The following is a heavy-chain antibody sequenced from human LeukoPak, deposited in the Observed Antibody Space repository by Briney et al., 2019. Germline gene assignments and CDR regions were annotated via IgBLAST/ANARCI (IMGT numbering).Heavy chain of an antibody. V-gene: IGHV4-38-2*02. J-gene: IGHJ4*02. Sequence: SETLSLTCTVSGYSISSGYYWGWIRQPPGKGQGGIGSIYHSGSTYYNPSLKSRVTISVDTSKNQFSLKLSSVTAADTAVYYCARRGGLGATINYWGQGTLVTVSS. CDR1: GYSISSGYY. CDR2: IYHSGST. D-gene: IGHD1-26*01. CDR3: ARRGGLGATINY.